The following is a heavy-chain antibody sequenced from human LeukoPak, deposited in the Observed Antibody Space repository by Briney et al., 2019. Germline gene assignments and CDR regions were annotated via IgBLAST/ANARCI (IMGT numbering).Heavy chain of an antibody. J-gene: IGHJ5*02. D-gene: IGHD3-22*01. V-gene: IGHV4-31*03. CDR3: VREYGNNLDGSGYQYIWFDP. Sequence: SETLSLTCTVSGGSISSVGYYWSWIRQHPGKGLEWIGYIYYSGSTYYNPSLKSRVTISVDTSKNQFSLKLSSVTAADTAVYYCVREYGNNLDGSGYQYIWFDPWGQGTLVTVSS. CDR2: IYYSGST. CDR1: GGSISSVGYY.